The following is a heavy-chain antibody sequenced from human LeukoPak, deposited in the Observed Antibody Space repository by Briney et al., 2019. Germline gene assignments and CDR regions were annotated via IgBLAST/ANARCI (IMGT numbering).Heavy chain of an antibody. Sequence: SETLSLTCTVSGGSISSYYWSWIRQPPGKGLEWIGYIYYSGSTYYNPSLKSRVTISVDTPKNQFSLKLSSVTAADTAVYYCARHNYVLRFDYWGQGTLVTVSS. CDR3: ARHNYVLRFDY. V-gene: IGHV4-59*01. D-gene: IGHD4-11*01. J-gene: IGHJ4*02. CDR1: GGSISSYY. CDR2: IYYSGST.